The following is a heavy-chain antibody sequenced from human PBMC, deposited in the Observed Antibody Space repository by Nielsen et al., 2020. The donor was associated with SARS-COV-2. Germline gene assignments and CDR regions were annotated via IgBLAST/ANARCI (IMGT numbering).Heavy chain of an antibody. CDR3: ARDMFFLGATNSLRDWFDP. D-gene: IGHD1-26*01. Sequence: ASVKVSCKASGYTFTSYGISWVRQAPGQGFEWMGWISAYNGNTNYAQKLQGRVTMTTDTSTSTAYMELRSLRSDDTAVYYCARDMFFLGATNSLRDWFDPWGQGTLVTVSS. J-gene: IGHJ5*02. V-gene: IGHV1-18*01. CDR1: GYTFTSYG. CDR2: ISAYNGNT.